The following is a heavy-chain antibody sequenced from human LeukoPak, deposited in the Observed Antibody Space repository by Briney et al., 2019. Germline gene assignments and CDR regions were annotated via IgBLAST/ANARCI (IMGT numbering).Heavy chain of an antibody. CDR1: GFTFSSYA. CDR3: ARCDVGDGYSHY. D-gene: IGHD5-24*01. V-gene: IGHV3-30-3*01. CDR2: ISYDGSNK. Sequence: GRSLRLSCAASGFTFSSYAMHWVRQAPGKGLEWVALISYDGSNKYYADSVKGRFTVSRDNSENTLYLQMNSLRAEDTAVYYCARCDVGDGYSHYWGQGTLVTVSS. J-gene: IGHJ4*02.